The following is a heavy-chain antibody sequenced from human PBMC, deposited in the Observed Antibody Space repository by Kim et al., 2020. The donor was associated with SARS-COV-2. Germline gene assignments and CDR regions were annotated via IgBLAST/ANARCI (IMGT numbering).Heavy chain of an antibody. CDR2: IYYSGST. J-gene: IGHJ5*02. V-gene: IGHV4-39*01. CDR3: ARHPPSSTSADPWFDP. D-gene: IGHD2-2*01. CDR1: GGSISSSSYY. Sequence: SETLSLTCTVSGGSISSSSYYWGWIRQPPGKGLEWIGSIYYSGSTYYNPSLKSRVTISVDTSKNQFSLKLSSVTAADTAVYYCARHPPSSTSADPWFDPWGQGTLVTVSS.